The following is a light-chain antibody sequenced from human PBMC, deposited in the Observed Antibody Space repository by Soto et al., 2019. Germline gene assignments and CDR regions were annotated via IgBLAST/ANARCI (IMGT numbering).Light chain of an antibody. V-gene: IGLV2-14*01. CDR2: EVD. CDR3: SSYTTPNTYV. CDR1: SSDVGGYNY. J-gene: IGLJ1*01. Sequence: QSALTQPASVSGSPGQSITISCTGTSSDVGGYNYVSWYQQYPGKAPKLMIYEVDNRPSGVSNRFSGSKSGNTASLTISGLQAEDEDDYYCSSYTTPNTYVFGTGTKLTVL.